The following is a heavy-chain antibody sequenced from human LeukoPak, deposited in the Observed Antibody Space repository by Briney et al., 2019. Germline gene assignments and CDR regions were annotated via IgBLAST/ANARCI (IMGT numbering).Heavy chain of an antibody. CDR1: GGSISSGAYY. J-gene: IGHJ4*02. D-gene: IGHD6-19*01. Sequence: TLSLTCTVSGGSISSGAYYWSWIRQHPGEGLEWIGNIHYSGSTYYNPSLKSRLTISVDTSKNQFSLKLSSVTAADTAVYYCARDIAVAGNYFDYWGQGTLVTVSS. CDR2: IHYSGST. V-gene: IGHV4-31*03. CDR3: ARDIAVAGNYFDY.